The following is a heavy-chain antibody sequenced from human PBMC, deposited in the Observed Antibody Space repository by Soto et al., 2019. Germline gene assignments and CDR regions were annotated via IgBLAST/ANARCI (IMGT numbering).Heavy chain of an antibody. V-gene: IGHV3-11*01. CDR1: GFTFSDYY. Sequence: GGSLRLSCAASGFTFSDYYMSWIRQAPGKGLEWVSYISSSGSTIYYADSVKGRFTISRDNAKNSLYLQMNSLRAEDTAVYYCARGLVVVVVAATYFDYWGQGTLVTVSS. J-gene: IGHJ4*02. D-gene: IGHD2-15*01. CDR3: ARGLVVVVVAATYFDY. CDR2: ISSSGSTI.